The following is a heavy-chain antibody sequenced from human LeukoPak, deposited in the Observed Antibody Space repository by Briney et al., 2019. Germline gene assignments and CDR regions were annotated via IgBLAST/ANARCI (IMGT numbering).Heavy chain of an antibody. J-gene: IGHJ4*02. V-gene: IGHV3-66*01. CDR3: ARDGVWATFDY. Sequence: GGSLRLSSAAAGFTVSDDYMSWVRQAPGEGLEWVSVIYSGGTTDYADSVKGRFTISRDNSKNTLYLQMNSLRAEDTAVYYCARDGVWATFDYWGQRTLVTVSS. CDR2: IYSGGTT. D-gene: IGHD2-8*01. CDR1: GFTVSDDY.